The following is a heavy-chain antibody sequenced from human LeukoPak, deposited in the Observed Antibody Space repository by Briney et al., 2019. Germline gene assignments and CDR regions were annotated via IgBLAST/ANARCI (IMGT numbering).Heavy chain of an antibody. Sequence: SETLSLTCAVYGGSFSGYYWSWIRQPPGKGLEWIGEINHSGSTNYNPSLKSRVTISVDTSKNQFSLKLSSVTAADTAVYYCARVTYYYDSSGYYLGNYFDYWGQGTLVTVSS. CDR2: INHSGST. CDR3: ARVTYYYDSSGYYLGNYFDY. J-gene: IGHJ4*02. CDR1: GGSFSGYY. V-gene: IGHV4-34*01. D-gene: IGHD3-22*01.